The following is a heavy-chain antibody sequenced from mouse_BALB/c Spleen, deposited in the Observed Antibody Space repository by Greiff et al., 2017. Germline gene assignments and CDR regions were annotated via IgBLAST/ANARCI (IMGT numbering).Heavy chain of an antibody. CDR3: AREDYGSSYGYYAMDY. D-gene: IGHD1-1*01. Sequence: EVKLMESGGGLVKPGGSLKLSCAASGFTFSSYAMSWVRQTPEKRLEWVASISSGGSTYYPDSVKGRFTISRDNARNTLYLEMSSLRSEDTAMYYCAREDYGSSYGYYAMDYWGQGTSVTVSS. CDR1: GFTFSSYA. CDR2: ISSGGST. J-gene: IGHJ4*01. V-gene: IGHV5-6-5*01.